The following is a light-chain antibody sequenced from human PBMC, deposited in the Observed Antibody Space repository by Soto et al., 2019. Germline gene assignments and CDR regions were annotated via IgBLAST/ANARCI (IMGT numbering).Light chain of an antibody. Sequence: EKVMTQSPATRSVSPGERATLSCRASESVSSDLAWYQQKPGQAPRLLIYGASTRATGVPARFSGSGSGTEFTLTISSLQSEDFAVYYCQQYNNWPPLTFGGGTKVEIK. J-gene: IGKJ4*01. V-gene: IGKV3-15*01. CDR1: ESVSSD. CDR2: GAS. CDR3: QQYNNWPPLT.